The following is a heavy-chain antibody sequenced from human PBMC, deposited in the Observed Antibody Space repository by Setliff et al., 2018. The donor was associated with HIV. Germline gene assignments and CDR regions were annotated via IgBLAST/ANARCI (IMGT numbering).Heavy chain of an antibody. V-gene: IGHV3-33*08. Sequence: GGSLRLSCAASGFRFRSYGMHWVRQAPGKGLEWVAIIWFDGNKKYYADSVKGRFTISRDKSKNTLYLQLNSLRAEDTAVYYCASSGSGSYINWFGPWGQGTLVTVSS. CDR2: IWFDGNKK. CDR1: GFRFRSYG. D-gene: IGHD3-10*01. J-gene: IGHJ5*02. CDR3: ASSGSGSYINWFGP.